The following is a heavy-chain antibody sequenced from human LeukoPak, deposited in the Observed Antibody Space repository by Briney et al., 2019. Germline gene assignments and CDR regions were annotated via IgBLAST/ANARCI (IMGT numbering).Heavy chain of an antibody. V-gene: IGHV4-59*08. D-gene: IGHD3-10*01. J-gene: IGHJ5*02. CDR2: IYYSGST. CDR1: GGSTRSYY. CDR3: AKQPHAFDNWFDP. Sequence: PSETLSLTCTVSGGSTRSYYWSWIRQSPGKGLEWIGYIYYSGSTDYNPSLKSRVTISIDTSKNQFSLKLSSVTAADTAVYYCAKQPHAFDNWFDPWGQGTLVTVSS.